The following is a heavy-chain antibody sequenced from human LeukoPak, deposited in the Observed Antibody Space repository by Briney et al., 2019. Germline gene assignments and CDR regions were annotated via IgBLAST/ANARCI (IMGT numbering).Heavy chain of an antibody. J-gene: IGHJ4*02. Sequence: SQTLSLTCAVSGGSISSGGYSWSWIRQPPGKGLEWIGYIYHSGSTYYNPSLKSRVTISVDRSKNQFSLKLSSVTAADTAVYYCARTQLYCSGGSCSPYYFDYWGQGTLVTVSS. CDR3: ARTQLYCSGGSCSPYYFDY. CDR1: GGSISSGGYS. V-gene: IGHV4-30-2*01. D-gene: IGHD2-15*01. CDR2: IYHSGST.